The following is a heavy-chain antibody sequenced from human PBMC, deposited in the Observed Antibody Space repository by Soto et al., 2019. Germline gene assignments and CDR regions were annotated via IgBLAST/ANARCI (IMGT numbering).Heavy chain of an antibody. D-gene: IGHD3-22*01. CDR2: FDPEDGET. CDR1: RYTLTELS. V-gene: IGHV1-24*01. J-gene: IGHJ6*02. Sequence: ASVKVSCKVSRYTLTELSMHWVRQAPGKGLEWMGGFDPEDGETIYAQKFQGRVTMTEDTSTDTAYMELSSLRSEDTAVYYCATDSSGYYGMDVWGQGTTVTVSS. CDR3: ATDSSGYYGMDV.